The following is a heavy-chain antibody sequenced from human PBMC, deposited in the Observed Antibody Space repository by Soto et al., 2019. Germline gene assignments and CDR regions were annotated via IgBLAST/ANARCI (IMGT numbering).Heavy chain of an antibody. CDR2: IRYDGSSE. Sequence: QVQLVDSGGGVAQPGRSLRLSCVTSGFTFSDYDMYWVRQAPGKGLEWVALIRYDGSSEHYANSVKGRFSISRDNSKNTVYLQMSNLRPEDTAVYYCAKDHFVVVMRGRYSSGWPVNWGQGTLVTVSS. CDR1: GFTFSDYD. D-gene: IGHD6-19*01. J-gene: IGHJ4*02. V-gene: IGHV3-30*18. CDR3: AKDHFVVVMRGRYSSGWPVN.